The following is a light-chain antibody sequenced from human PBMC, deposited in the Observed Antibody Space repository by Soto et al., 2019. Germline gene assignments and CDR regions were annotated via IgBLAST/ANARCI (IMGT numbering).Light chain of an antibody. CDR3: QQSYSTPYT. J-gene: IGKJ2*01. CDR1: QSIRNY. CDR2: AAS. Sequence: DIQITQSPSSLSASVGDRVTITCRASQSIRNYLNWYQQKLGKAPNLLIYAASSLHTGVPSRFSGSGSGPDFTLTISSLQPEDFATYFCQQSYSTPYTFGQGTKVDIK. V-gene: IGKV1-39*01.